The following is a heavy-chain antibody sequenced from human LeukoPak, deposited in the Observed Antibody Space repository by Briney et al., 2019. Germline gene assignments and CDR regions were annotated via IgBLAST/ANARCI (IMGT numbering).Heavy chain of an antibody. V-gene: IGHV3-30*02. CDR1: GFTFSSYG. CDR3: AKESLMDIVIVPAARSPFDY. Sequence: PGGSLRLSCAASGFTFSSYGMHWVRQAPGKGLEWVAFIRYDGSNKYNADSVKGRFTIYRDNSKNTLYLQMNSLRAEDTAVYYCAKESLMDIVIVPAARSPFDYWGQGTLVTVSS. D-gene: IGHD2-2*03. J-gene: IGHJ4*02. CDR2: IRYDGSNK.